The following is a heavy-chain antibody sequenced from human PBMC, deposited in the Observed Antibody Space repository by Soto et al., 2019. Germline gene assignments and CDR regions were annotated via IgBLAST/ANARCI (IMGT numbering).Heavy chain of an antibody. CDR2: IYYSGST. V-gene: IGHV4-31*03. Sequence: SETLSLTCTVSGGSISSGGYYWSWIRQHPGKGLEWIGYIYYSGSTYYNPSLKSRVTISVDTSKNQFSLKLSSVTAADTAVYYCAREQERGRALTGFDYWGQGTLVTVPQ. CDR1: GGSISSGGYY. D-gene: IGHD3-9*01. CDR3: AREQERGRALTGFDY. J-gene: IGHJ4*02.